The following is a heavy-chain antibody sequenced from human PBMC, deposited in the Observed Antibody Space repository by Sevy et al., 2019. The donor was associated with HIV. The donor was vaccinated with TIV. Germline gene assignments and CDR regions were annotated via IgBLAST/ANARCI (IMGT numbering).Heavy chain of an antibody. V-gene: IGHV4-38-2*02. D-gene: IGHD4-17*01. CDR1: GYSISSDFY. CDR2: MFHSRST. Sequence: SETLSLTCSLSGYSISSDFYWDWIRQSPGKGLEWIGSMFHSRSTYYNPSLKSRVTISVDTSKNQFFLKMSSVTAADPAVYYCARGVTVTTVDYWGQGTLVTVSS. CDR3: ARGVTVTTVDY. J-gene: IGHJ4*02.